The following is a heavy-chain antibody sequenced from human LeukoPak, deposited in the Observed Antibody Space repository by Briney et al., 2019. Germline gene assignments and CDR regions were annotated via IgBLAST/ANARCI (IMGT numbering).Heavy chain of an antibody. CDR1: GFIFSDYY. V-gene: IGHV3-11*05. J-gene: IGHJ4*02. CDR2: ISSTSSYT. CDR3: AKATDTATGTPTLAIDY. Sequence: GGSLRLSCAASGFIFSDYYMSWIRQAPGKGLEWVSYISSTSSYTAYADSVKGRFTISRDNAKNSLYLQMNSLRAEDTAVYFCAKATDTATGTPTLAIDYWGQGTLVTVSS. D-gene: IGHD6-13*01.